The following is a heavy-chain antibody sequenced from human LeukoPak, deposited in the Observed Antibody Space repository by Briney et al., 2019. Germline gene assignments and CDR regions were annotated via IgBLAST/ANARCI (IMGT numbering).Heavy chain of an antibody. V-gene: IGHV3-48*04. D-gene: IGHD6-19*01. Sequence: GGSLRLSCAASGFTFSSYSMNWVRQAPGKGLEWVSYISSSSSIIYYADSVKGRFTISRDNAKNSLYLQMNSLRAEDTAVYYCARELDLAVAGINWFDPWGQGTLVTVSS. CDR1: GFTFSSYS. J-gene: IGHJ5*02. CDR2: ISSSSSII. CDR3: ARELDLAVAGINWFDP.